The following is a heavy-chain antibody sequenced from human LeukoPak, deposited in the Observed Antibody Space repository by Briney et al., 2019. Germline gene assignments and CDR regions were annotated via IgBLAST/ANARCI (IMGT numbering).Heavy chain of an antibody. V-gene: IGHV3-48*03. CDR3: TRDPILGAPDYFDY. D-gene: IGHD1-26*01. CDR1: GFTFSSYE. J-gene: IGHJ4*02. Sequence: GGSLRLSCAASGFTFSSYEMNWVRQAPGKGLEWVSYISSSGSTIYYADSVKGRFTISRDNAKNSLYLQMNSLRAEDTAVYYCTRDPILGAPDYFDYWGQGTLVTVSS. CDR2: ISSSGSTI.